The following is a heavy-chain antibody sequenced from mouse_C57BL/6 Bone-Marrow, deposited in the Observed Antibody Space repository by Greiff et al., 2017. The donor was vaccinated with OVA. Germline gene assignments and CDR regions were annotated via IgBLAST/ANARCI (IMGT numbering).Heavy chain of an antibody. V-gene: IGHV5-6*01. CDR1: GFTFSSYG. D-gene: IGHD1-1*01. CDR2: ISSGGSYT. CDR3: ARHWHYYGSSPYAMDY. Sequence: EVKLMESGGDLVKPGGSLKLSCAASGFTFSSYGMSWVRQTPDKRLEWVATISSGGSYTYYPDSVKGRFTISRDNAKNTLYLQMSSLKSEDTAMYYCARHWHYYGSSPYAMDYWGQGTSVTVSS. J-gene: IGHJ4*01.